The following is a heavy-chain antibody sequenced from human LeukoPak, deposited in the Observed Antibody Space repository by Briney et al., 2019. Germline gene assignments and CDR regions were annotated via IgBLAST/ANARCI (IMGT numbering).Heavy chain of an antibody. D-gene: IGHD2-2*01. CDR1: GFTFRDYS. Sequence: GGSLRLSCVASGFTFRDYSMSWIRQAPGKGLEWVTGLGRSGKTYYAGSVKGRYSNYRNNSKGTVSLQMNSLRAEDTAIYYCVKDRSYDTRMPLDVWGQGTTVTV. CDR3: VKDRSYDTRMPLDV. CDR2: LGRSGKT. J-gene: IGHJ6*02. V-gene: IGHV3-23*01.